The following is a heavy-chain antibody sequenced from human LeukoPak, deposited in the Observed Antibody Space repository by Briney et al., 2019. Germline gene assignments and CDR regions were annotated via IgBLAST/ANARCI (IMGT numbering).Heavy chain of an antibody. CDR2: IYTSGST. V-gene: IGHV4-61*02. J-gene: IGHJ5*02. D-gene: IGHD1-20*01. CDR3: ARDRSQRTNWNDEGWFDP. CDR1: GGSISSGTYY. Sequence: PSETLSLTCTVSGGSISSGTYYWSWIRQPAGKGLEWIGRIYTSGSTNYNPSLKSRVTISVDTSKNQFSLKLSSVTAADTAVYYCARDRSQRTNWNDEGWFDPWGQGTLVTVSS.